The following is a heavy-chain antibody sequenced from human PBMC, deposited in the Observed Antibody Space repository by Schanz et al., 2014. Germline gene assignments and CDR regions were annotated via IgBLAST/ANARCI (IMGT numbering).Heavy chain of an antibody. CDR2: VSSRSDEI. CDR1: GFTFTNYA. CDR3: AKDLGVDCGDGCFNWYFDL. D-gene: IGHD2-21*02. J-gene: IGHJ2*01. V-gene: IGHV3-23*04. Sequence: EAHLVESGGGLVKPGGSLRLSCAASGFTFTNYAMTWVRQAPGKGLEWVAAVSSRSDEIKYADSVRGRFTISRDNSRSTMYLQMNSLRAEDTAVYFCAKDLGVDCGDGCFNWYFDLWGRGTLVTVSS.